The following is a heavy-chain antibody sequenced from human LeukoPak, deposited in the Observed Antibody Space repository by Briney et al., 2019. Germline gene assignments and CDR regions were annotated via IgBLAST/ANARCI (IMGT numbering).Heavy chain of an antibody. CDR1: GGTSNSHA. J-gene: IGHJ4*02. CDR2: IIPNLGTT. V-gene: IGHV1-69*04. CDR3: ATTNDGGGYQWRDFFDF. D-gene: IGHD3-22*01. Sequence: EASVKVSCKASGGTSNSHAISWVRQAPGQGLEWMGRIIPNLGTTNRAQNFQDRVTLTADKSTNTAYMELTSLTSDDTAVYYCATTNDGGGYQWRDFFDFWGQGTLVTVSS.